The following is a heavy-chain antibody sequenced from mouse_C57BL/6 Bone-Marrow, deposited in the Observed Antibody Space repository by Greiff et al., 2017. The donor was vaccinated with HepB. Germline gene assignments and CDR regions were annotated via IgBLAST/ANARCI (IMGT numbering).Heavy chain of an antibody. CDR2: IYPGSGNT. J-gene: IGHJ1*03. CDR3: ARPSHLFSGYFDV. V-gene: IGHV1-76*01. CDR1: GYTFTDYY. Sequence: QVHVKQSGAELVRPGASVKLSCKASGYTFTDYYINWVKQRPGQGLEWIARIYPGSGNTYYNEKFKGKATLTAEKSSSTAYMQLSSLTSEDSAVYFCARPSHLFSGYFDVWGTGTTVTVSS.